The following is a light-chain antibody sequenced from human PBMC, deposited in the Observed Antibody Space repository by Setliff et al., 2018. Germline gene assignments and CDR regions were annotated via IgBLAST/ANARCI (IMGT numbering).Light chain of an antibody. J-gene: IGLJ1*01. CDR1: SSDVGGYNY. V-gene: IGLV2-14*01. CDR3: SSYSGSSTLV. CDR2: EVS. Sequence: QSALAQPASVSGSPGQSITISCTGTSSDVGGYNYVSWYQQHPGKAPKLMIYEVSDRPSGVSNRFSGSRSCNTASLTISGLQAEDEAVYYCSSYSGSSTLVFGTGTKVTVL.